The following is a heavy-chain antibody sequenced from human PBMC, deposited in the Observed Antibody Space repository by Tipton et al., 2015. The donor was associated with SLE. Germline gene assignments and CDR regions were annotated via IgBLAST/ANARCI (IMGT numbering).Heavy chain of an antibody. CDR1: GIAVSSNY. CDR3: ARDKTWGSFGY. Sequence: GSLRLSCAASGIAVSSNYMSWVRQAPGRGLEWVSLIYNDGRAYYADSVKGRVIISRDNSKDTIYLQMNSLRAEDTALYYCARDKTWGSFGYWGQGTLDTVSS. CDR2: IYNDGRA. V-gene: IGHV3-53*01. J-gene: IGHJ4*02. D-gene: IGHD7-27*01.